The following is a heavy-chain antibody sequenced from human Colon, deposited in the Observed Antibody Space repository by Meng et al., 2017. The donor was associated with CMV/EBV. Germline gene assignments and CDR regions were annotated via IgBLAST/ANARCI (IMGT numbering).Heavy chain of an antibody. D-gene: IGHD1-26*01. V-gene: IGHV3-73*01. CDR1: GFTFSGSA. CDR2: IRSKGNNYAT. CDR3: TQVSGRGFHGMDL. J-gene: IGHJ6*02. Sequence: GESLKISCTASGFTFSGSAIHWVRQAYGEGLEWLGLIRSKGNNYATVYSTSLRGRFTLSSDDSENTAHLQMNSLTTEDTAVYYCTQVSGRGFHGMDLWGQGTAVTVSS.